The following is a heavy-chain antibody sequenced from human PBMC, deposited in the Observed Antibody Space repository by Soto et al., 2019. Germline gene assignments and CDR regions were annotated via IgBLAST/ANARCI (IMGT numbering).Heavy chain of an antibody. CDR1: GYTFTSYG. D-gene: IGHD3-22*01. J-gene: IGHJ4*02. CDR2: ISAYNGNT. CDR3: ARAYYYDSSGHFDY. V-gene: IGHV1-18*01. Sequence: QVQLVQSGAEVKKPGASVKVSCKASGYTFTSYGISWVRQAPGQGLEWMGWISAYNGNTNYAQKLQGRVTMTTDTSTSTAYMELRSMSSDDTAVYYGARAYYYDSSGHFDYWGQGTLVTVSS.